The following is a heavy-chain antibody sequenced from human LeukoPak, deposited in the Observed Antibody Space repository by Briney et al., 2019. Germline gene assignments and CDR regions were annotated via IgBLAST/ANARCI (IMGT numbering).Heavy chain of an antibody. CDR1: GFTFSSYG. CDR3: AKELLTGFGEFSLDY. D-gene: IGHD3-10*01. CDR2: IRYDGSNK. V-gene: IGHV3-30*02. Sequence: GGSLRLSCAASGFTFSSYGMHWVRQAPGKGLEWVAFIRYDGSNKYYADSVKGRFTISRDNSKNTLYLQMKSLRAEDTAVYYCAKELLTGFGEFSLDYWGQGTLVTVSS. J-gene: IGHJ4*02.